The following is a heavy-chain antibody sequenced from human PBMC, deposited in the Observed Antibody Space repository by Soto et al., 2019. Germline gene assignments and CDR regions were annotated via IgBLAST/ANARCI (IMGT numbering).Heavy chain of an antibody. J-gene: IGHJ3*02. CDR2: ISAYNGNT. V-gene: IGHV1-18*01. CDR1: GYTFTSYG. D-gene: IGHD3-3*01. Sequence: ASVKVSCKASGYTFTSYGISWVRQAPGQGLEWMGWISAYNGNTNYAQKLQGRVTMTTDTSTSTAYMELRSLRSDDTAVYYCARERKEDGYYDFWSGYDAFDIWGQGTMVTVSS. CDR3: ARERKEDGYYDFWSGYDAFDI.